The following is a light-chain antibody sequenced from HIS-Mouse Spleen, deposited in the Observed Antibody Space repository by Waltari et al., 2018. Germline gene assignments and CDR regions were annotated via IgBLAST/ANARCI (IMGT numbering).Light chain of an antibody. CDR2: DVS. V-gene: IGLV2-14*03. CDR3: SSYTSSSFNVV. Sequence: QSALPQPASVSGSPGQSITISCPGTSSDAGGYNYVSWYQQHPGKAPKLMIYDVSNRPSGVSNRFSGSKSGNTASLTISGLQAEDEADYYCSSYTSSSFNVVFGGGTKLTVL. CDR1: SSDAGGYNY. J-gene: IGLJ2*01.